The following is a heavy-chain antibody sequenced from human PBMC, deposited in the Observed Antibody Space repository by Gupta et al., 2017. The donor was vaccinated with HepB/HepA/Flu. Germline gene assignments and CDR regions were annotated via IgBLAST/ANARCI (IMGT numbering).Heavy chain of an antibody. CDR2: INHSGST. CDR3: ARDGNYGVRLYYNYMDV. D-gene: IGHD1-7*01. CDR1: GGSFSGYY. V-gene: IGHV4-34*01. J-gene: IGHJ6*03. Sequence: QVQLQQWGAGLLKPSETLSLTCAVYGGSFSGYYWSWIRQPPGKGLEWIGEINHSGSTNYNPSLKSRVTISVDTSKNQFALKLRSVTAADTAVYYCARDGNYGVRLYYNYMDVWGQGTKFTVSS.